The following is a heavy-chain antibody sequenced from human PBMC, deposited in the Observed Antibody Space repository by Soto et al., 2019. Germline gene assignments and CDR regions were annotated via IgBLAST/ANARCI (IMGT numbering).Heavy chain of an antibody. CDR2: IYYSGST. V-gene: IGHV4-59*01. J-gene: IGHJ4*02. CDR3: ARDGTSSGWTHEIDY. D-gene: IGHD6-19*01. Sequence: SETLSLTCTVSGGSISSYYWSWIRQPPGKGLEWIGYIYYSGSTNYNPSLKSRVTISVDTSKNQFSLELSSVTAADTAVYYCARDGTSSGWTHEIDYWGQGTLVTVSS. CDR1: GGSISSYY.